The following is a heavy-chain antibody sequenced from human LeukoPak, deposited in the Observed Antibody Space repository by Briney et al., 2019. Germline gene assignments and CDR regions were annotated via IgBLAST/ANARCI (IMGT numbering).Heavy chain of an antibody. V-gene: IGHV3-15*01. CDR1: GFTFNKAW. Sequence: PGGSLRLSCAASGFTFNKAWMSWVRQAPGKGLEWVGRIKSKTDGGTTDYAAPVKGSFTISRDDSENTLYLQMNGLKTEDTAVYYCTTEGYRAWIQLWSLDDWGQGTLVTVSS. CDR3: TTEGYRAWIQLWSLDD. J-gene: IGHJ4*02. D-gene: IGHD5-18*01. CDR2: IKSKTDGGTT.